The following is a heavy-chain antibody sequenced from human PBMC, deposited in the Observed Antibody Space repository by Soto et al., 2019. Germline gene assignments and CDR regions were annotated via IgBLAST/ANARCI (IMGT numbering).Heavy chain of an antibody. CDR1: GGTFSSYA. CDR3: ARSPSGYSSGWFDY. D-gene: IGHD6-19*01. J-gene: IGHJ4*02. CDR2: IIPIFGTA. Sequence: ASVKVSCKASGGTFSSYAISWVRQAPGQGLEWMGGIIPIFGTANYAQKFQGRVTITADESTSTAYMEMSSLRSEDTAVYYCARSPSGYSSGWFDYWGQGALVTVSS. V-gene: IGHV1-69*13.